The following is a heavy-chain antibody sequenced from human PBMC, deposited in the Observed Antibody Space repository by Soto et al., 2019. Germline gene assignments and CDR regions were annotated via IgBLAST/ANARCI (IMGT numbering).Heavy chain of an antibody. CDR1: GFTFSSYA. J-gene: IGHJ4*02. V-gene: IGHV3-64*01. Sequence: EVQLVESGGGLVQPGGSLRLSCAASGFTFSSYAMHWVRQAPGKGLEYVSAISSNGGSTYYANSVKGRFTISRDNSKNTRDLQMGSLRAEDMAVYYCARGGIVVVPAAALDYWGQGTLVTVSS. CDR3: ARGGIVVVPAAALDY. D-gene: IGHD2-2*01. CDR2: ISSNGGST.